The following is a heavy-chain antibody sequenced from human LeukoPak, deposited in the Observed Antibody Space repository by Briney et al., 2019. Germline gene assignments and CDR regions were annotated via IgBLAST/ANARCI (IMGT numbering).Heavy chain of an antibody. CDR2: INPNSGGT. CDR1: GYTFTGYY. D-gene: IGHD3-10*01. J-gene: IGHJ5*02. Sequence: ASVKVSCKASGYTFTGYYMHWVRQAPGQGLEWMGWINPNSGGTNYAQKFQGRVTMTRDTSISTAYMELSRLRSDDTAVYYCARARYYYGSGTSEFDPWGQGTLVTVSS. CDR3: ARARYYYGSGTSEFDP. V-gene: IGHV1-2*02.